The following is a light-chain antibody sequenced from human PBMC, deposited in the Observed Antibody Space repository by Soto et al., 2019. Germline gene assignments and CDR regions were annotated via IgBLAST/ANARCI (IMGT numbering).Light chain of an antibody. CDR2: SYN. V-gene: IGLV1-44*01. J-gene: IGLJ1*01. Sequence: QSVLTQPPSASGTLGQGVIISCSGSSSNIGSTTVNWFQQLPGTAPKLVIDSYNQRPSGVPDRFSGSKSGTSASLAISGLQSEDEADYYCAAWDDSLNVYVFGTGTKLTVL. CDR3: AAWDDSLNVYV. CDR1: SSNIGSTT.